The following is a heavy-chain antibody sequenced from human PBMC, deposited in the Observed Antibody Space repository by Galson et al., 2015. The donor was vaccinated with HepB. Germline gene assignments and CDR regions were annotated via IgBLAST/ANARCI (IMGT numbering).Heavy chain of an antibody. CDR1: GGTFSSYA. Sequence: SVKVSCKASGGTFSSYAISWVRQAPGQGLEWMGGIIPIFGTANYAQKFQGRVTITADESTSTAYMELSSLRSEDTAVYYCARMGFTGITGTTVDYWGQGTLVTVSS. D-gene: IGHD1-7*01. CDR2: IIPIFGTA. J-gene: IGHJ4*02. V-gene: IGHV1-69*13. CDR3: ARMGFTGITGTTVDY.